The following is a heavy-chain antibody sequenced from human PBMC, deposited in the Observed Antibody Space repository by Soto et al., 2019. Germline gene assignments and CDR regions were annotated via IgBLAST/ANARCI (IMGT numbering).Heavy chain of an antibody. CDR1: GFTLSTYS. Sequence: EVQLVESGGGLIQRGGSLRLSCAASGFTLSTYSLNWVRQAPRKGLEWLSYISGSSNTIYYADSVKGRFTISRDNAKNSLYLQMNSLRDEDTAVYFCARGFDIQYGMDVWGQGTTVTVSS. D-gene: IGHD3-10*01. CDR3: ARGFDIQYGMDV. CDR2: ISGSSNTI. J-gene: IGHJ6*02. V-gene: IGHV3-48*02.